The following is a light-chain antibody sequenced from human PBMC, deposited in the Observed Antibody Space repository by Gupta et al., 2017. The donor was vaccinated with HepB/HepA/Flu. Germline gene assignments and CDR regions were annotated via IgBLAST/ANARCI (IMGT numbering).Light chain of an antibody. CDR3: LQDYIYPRT. J-gene: IGKJ1*01. Sequence: AIQMTQSPSSLSASVGDRVTITCRASQGIRNALGWYQQKPGKAPKVLIYAASSLQSGVPSRFSGSGSGTDFTLTISSLQPEDFATYYCLQDYIYPRTFGQGTKVEIK. CDR1: QGIRNA. V-gene: IGKV1-6*01. CDR2: AAS.